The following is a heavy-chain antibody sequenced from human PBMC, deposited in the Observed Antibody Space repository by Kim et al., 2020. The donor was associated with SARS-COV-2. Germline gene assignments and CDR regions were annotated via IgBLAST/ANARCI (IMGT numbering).Heavy chain of an antibody. Sequence: GGSLRLSCTASGFTFGDYAMSWFRQAPGKGLEWVGFIRSKAYGGTTEYAASVKGRFTISRDDSKSIAYLQMNSLKTEDTAVYYCTRSSTSYYYGSGSSLDYWGQGTLVTVSS. CDR3: TRSSTSYYYGSGSSLDY. CDR2: IRSKAYGGTT. V-gene: IGHV3-49*03. J-gene: IGHJ4*02. CDR1: GFTFGDYA. D-gene: IGHD3-10*01.